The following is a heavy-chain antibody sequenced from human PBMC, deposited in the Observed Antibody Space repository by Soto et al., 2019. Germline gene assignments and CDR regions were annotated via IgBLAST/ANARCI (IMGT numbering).Heavy chain of an antibody. Sequence: QVQLQESGPGLVKPSESLSLTCTHSGGSVNSGGYYWTWIRQHPGKGLEWIGYISYSGTTSYNPSLKSRLTLSIDTQNQFSLKLSSVTAADTATYYCARQFCGGDCLPPLNLGQGTLVTVSS. J-gene: IGHJ4*02. D-gene: IGHD2-21*02. CDR3: ARQFCGGDCLPPLN. CDR2: ISYSGTT. V-gene: IGHV4-31*03. CDR1: GGSVNSGGYY.